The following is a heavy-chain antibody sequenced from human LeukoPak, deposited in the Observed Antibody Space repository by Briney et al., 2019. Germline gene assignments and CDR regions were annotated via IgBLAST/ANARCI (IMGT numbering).Heavy chain of an antibody. CDR3: ASALNWEQQVFSFDY. D-gene: IGHD6-13*01. J-gene: IGHJ4*02. V-gene: IGHV4-34*01. CDR1: GGSFSGYY. CDR2: INHSGST. Sequence: SETLSLTCAVYGGSFSGYYWSWIRQPPGKGLEWIGEINHSGSTNYNPSLKSRVTISVDTSKNQFSLKLSSVTAADTAVYYCASALNWEQQVFSFDYWGQGTLVTVSS.